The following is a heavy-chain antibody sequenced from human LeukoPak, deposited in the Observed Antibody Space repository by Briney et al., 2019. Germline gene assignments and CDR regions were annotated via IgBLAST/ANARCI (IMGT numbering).Heavy chain of an antibody. J-gene: IGHJ5*02. CDR2: IYYSGST. CDR1: GGSVSSGSYY. V-gene: IGHV4-61*01. CDR3: ANRWRGFLDP. D-gene: IGHD2-15*01. Sequence: SETLSLTCTVSGGSVSSGSYYWSWIRQPPGKGLEWIGYIYYSGSTNYNPSLKSRVTISVDTSKNQFSLKLSSVTAADTAVYYCANRWRGFLDPWGQGTLVTVSS.